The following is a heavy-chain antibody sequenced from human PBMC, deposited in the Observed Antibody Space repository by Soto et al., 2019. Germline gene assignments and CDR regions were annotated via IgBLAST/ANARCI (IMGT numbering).Heavy chain of an antibody. V-gene: IGHV4-59*12. CDR2: IYYSGST. Sequence: SETLSLTCTVSGGSISSYYWSWIRQPPGKGLEWIGYIYYSGSTYYNPSLKSRVTISVDRSKNQFSLKLSSVTAADTAVYYCARVQQQLAIFDYWGQGTLVTVSS. CDR3: ARVQQQLAIFDY. CDR1: GGSISSYY. J-gene: IGHJ4*02. D-gene: IGHD6-13*01.